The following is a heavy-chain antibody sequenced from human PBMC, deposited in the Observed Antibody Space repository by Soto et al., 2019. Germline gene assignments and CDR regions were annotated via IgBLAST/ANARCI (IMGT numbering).Heavy chain of an antibody. CDR1: GFTFSTYA. V-gene: IGHV3-23*05. Sequence: GSLRLSCAASGFTFSTYAMSWVRQAPGKGLEWVSTIDNSGGITYYADSVKGRFTISRDNSKNTLYLQMNSLRAEDTAVYYCAKGGYNYGFLFDPWGQGTLVTVSS. J-gene: IGHJ5*02. CDR3: AKGGYNYGFLFDP. D-gene: IGHD5-18*01. CDR2: IDNSGGIT.